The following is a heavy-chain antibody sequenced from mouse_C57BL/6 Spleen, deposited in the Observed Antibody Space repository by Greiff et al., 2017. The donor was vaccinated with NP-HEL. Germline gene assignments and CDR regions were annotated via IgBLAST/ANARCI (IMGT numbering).Heavy chain of an antibody. CDR2: INPNNGGT. CDR1: GYTFTDYN. D-gene: IGHD1-1*01. Sequence: EVQLQQSGPELVKPGASVKMSCKASGYTFTDYNMHWVKQSHGKSLEWIGYINPNNGGTSYNQKFKGKATLTVNKSSSTAYMELRSLTSEDSAVYYFSSWFTTVVARYFDVWGTGTTVTVSS. J-gene: IGHJ1*03. CDR3: SSWFTTVVARYFDV. V-gene: IGHV1-22*01.